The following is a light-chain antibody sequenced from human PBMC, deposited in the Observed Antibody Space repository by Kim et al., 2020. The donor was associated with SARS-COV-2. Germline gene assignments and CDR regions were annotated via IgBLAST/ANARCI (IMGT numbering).Light chain of an antibody. CDR2: GAS. CDR1: QSISSW. V-gene: IGKV1-5*01. J-gene: IGKJ4*01. CDR3: QQYNSYPLT. Sequence: DIQMTQSPSTLSASVGDRVTITCRASQSISSWLAWYQKIPGKAPKVLIYGASSLESGVPSRFSGSGSGTEFTLTISSLQPDDFATYYCQQYNSYPLTFGGGNKVDIK.